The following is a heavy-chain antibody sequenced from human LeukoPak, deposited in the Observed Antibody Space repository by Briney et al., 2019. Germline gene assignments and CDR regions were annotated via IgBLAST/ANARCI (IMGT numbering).Heavy chain of an antibody. CDR1: GFTFSSYS. V-gene: IGHV3-48*02. CDR2: ISGSSGSI. D-gene: IGHD2-21*01. Sequence: GGSLRLSCAASGFTFSSYSMSWVRQATGKGLEWISYISGSSGSIFYADSVKGRFTISRDIAQNSLYLQMNNLRDEDTAVYYCTRSVVVIAIPGYWGQGTLVTVSS. J-gene: IGHJ4*02. CDR3: TRSVVVIAIPGY.